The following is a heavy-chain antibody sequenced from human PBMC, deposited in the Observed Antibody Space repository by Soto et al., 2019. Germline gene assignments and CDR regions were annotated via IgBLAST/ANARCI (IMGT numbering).Heavy chain of an antibody. D-gene: IGHD6-6*01. Sequence: QVQLVESGGGVVQPGRSLRLSCAASGFTFRSYGMHWVRQAPGKGLEWVAVIWYDGGNKHYADSVKGRFTISRDNSKNTRYLQMKSLRAEDTDVYYCARVTYSSSAAPFRYYCREVWGQGTTVTVSS. CDR1: GFTFRSYG. J-gene: IGHJ6*02. CDR2: IWYDGGNK. CDR3: ARVTYSSSAAPFRYYCREV. V-gene: IGHV3-33*01.